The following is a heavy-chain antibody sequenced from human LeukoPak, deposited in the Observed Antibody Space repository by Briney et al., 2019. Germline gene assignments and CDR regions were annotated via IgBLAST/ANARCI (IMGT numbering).Heavy chain of an antibody. Sequence: GGSLRLSCAASGFTFSSYGMHWVRQAPGKGLEWVSFIRYDGSDKYYADSVRGRFTISRDNSKNTLYLQMNSLRAEDTAVYYCAKDSDYYYGSGSELDYWGQGTLVTVSS. D-gene: IGHD3-10*01. CDR1: GFTFSSYG. CDR3: AKDSDYYYGSGSELDY. CDR2: IRYDGSDK. V-gene: IGHV3-30*02. J-gene: IGHJ4*02.